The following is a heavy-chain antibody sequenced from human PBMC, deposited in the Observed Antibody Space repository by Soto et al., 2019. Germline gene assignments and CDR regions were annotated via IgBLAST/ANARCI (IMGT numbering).Heavy chain of an antibody. CDR3: AKKTSVAVPGTRLGN. Sequence: GGSLRLSCAASGFTFSSCAMSWVRQAPGKGLEWVSAISGSAVGTYYADSVKGRFTISIDNSKNTLYLHMSSLRAEDTAVYYCAKKTSVAVPGTRLGNWGQGTQVTVSS. CDR2: ISGSAVGT. D-gene: IGHD6-19*01. CDR1: GFTFSSCA. J-gene: IGHJ4*02. V-gene: IGHV3-23*01.